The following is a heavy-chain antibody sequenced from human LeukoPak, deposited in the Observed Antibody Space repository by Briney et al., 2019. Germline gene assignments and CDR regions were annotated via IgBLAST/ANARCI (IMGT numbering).Heavy chain of an antibody. J-gene: IGHJ6*02. D-gene: IGHD4-17*01. Sequence: ASVKVSCKASGYTFTGCYMHWVRQAPGQGLEWMGWINPNSGGTNYAQKFQGRVTMTRDTSISTAYMELSRLRSDDTAVYYCARGPLRFHSDYYYYGMDVWGQGTTVTVSS. CDR1: GYTFTGCY. V-gene: IGHV1-2*02. CDR3: ARGPLRFHSDYYYYGMDV. CDR2: INPNSGGT.